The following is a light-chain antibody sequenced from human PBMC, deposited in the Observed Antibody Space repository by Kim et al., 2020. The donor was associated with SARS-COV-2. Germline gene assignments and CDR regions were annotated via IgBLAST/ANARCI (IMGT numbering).Light chain of an antibody. CDR2: DTN. V-gene: IGLV7-46*01. Sequence: GRTVTLTVGSSIDAVTSGHYPYWFQQKPGLAPRTLIYDTNNKHSWTPARFSGSLLGGKAALTLSGAQPEDEAEYYCLLSYSGARVFGGGTQLTVL. CDR3: LLSYSGARV. J-gene: IGLJ2*01. CDR1: IDAVTSGHY.